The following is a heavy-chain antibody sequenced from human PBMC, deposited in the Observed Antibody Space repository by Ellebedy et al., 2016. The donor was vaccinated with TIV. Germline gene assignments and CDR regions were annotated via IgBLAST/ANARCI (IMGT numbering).Heavy chain of an antibody. J-gene: IGHJ4*02. CDR2: IYPGDSDT. CDR1: GYSFTSYW. Sequence: KVSCKGSGYSFTSYWIGWVRQMPGKGLEWMGIIYPGDSDTRYSPSFQGQVTISADKSISTAYLQWSSLKASDTAMYYCARSGIAAAGDSGTFDYWGQGTLVTVSS. CDR3: ARSGIAAAGDSGTFDY. D-gene: IGHD6-13*01. V-gene: IGHV5-51*01.